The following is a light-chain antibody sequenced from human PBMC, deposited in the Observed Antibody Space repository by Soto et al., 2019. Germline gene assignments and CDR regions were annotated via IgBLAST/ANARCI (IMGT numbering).Light chain of an antibody. CDR1: QDISNY. CDR2: DAS. V-gene: IGKV1-33*01. Sequence: DIQMTQSPSSLSASVGDRVTITCQASQDISNYLNWYQQKPGKAPKLLIYDASNLETGVPSRFSGSGSGTDFTFTISSLQPEDIATYYCQQYDNRLTFGGGTKAEIK. CDR3: QQYDNRLT. J-gene: IGKJ4*01.